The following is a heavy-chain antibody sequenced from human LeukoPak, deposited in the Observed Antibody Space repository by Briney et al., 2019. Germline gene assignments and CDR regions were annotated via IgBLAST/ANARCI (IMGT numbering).Heavy chain of an antibody. CDR3: AKCGSYYDFWSGKHYYYYGMDV. CDR1: GFTFSSYA. D-gene: IGHD3-3*01. V-gene: IGHV3-23*01. J-gene: IGHJ6*02. Sequence: GGSLRLSCAASGFTFSSYAMSWVRQAPGKGPEWVSAISGSGGSTYYADSVKGRFTISRDNSKNTLYLQMNSLRAEDTAVYYCAKCGSYYDFWSGKHYYYYGMDVWGQGTTVTVSS. CDR2: ISGSGGST.